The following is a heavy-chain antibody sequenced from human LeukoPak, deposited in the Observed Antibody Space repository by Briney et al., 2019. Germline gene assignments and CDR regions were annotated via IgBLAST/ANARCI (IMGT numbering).Heavy chain of an antibody. V-gene: IGHV4-39*07. J-gene: IGHJ5*02. CDR3: AREPPSTYYYDSSLLFDP. CDR1: GGSISGSSYY. CDR2: IYYSGST. Sequence: PSETLSLTCTVSGGSISGSSYYWGWIRQPPGKGLEWIGSIYYSGSTYYNPSLKSRVTISVDTSKNQFSLKLSSVTAADTAVYYCAREPPSTYYYDSSLLFDPWGQGTLVTVSS. D-gene: IGHD3-22*01.